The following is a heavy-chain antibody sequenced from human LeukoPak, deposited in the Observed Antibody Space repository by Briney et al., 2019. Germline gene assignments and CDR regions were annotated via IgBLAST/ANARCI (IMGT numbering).Heavy chain of an antibody. CDR1: GGTFSTYA. CDR3: ARDTRNYYASSGRVEA. J-gene: IGHJ5*02. D-gene: IGHD3-22*01. Sequence: SVNVSCKASGGTFSTYAISWVRQAPGQGLGWMGRIIPILGIANYAQKFQSRVTITADKSTSTDYMELSSLRSEDTAVYYCARDTRNYYASSGRVEAWGQGTLVTVSS. CDR2: IIPILGIA. V-gene: IGHV1-69*04.